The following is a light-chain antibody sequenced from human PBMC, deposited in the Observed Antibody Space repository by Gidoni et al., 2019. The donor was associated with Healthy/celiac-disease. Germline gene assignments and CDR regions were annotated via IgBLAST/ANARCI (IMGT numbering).Light chain of an antibody. CDR1: KLGDKY. Sequence: SYALTQPPHSSVPPGQTASITCSGDKLGDKYACWYQQKPGQSPVLVIYQDSKRPSGIPERFSGSNSGNTATLTISGTQAMDEADYYCQAWDSSTVVFGGGTKLTVL. J-gene: IGLJ2*01. CDR2: QDS. V-gene: IGLV3-1*01. CDR3: QAWDSSTVV.